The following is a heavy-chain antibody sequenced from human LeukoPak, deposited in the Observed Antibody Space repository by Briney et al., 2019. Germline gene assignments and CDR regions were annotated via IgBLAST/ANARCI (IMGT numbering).Heavy chain of an antibody. V-gene: IGHV1-2*02. CDR3: AREPGVQGLWDAFDI. CDR1: GYTFTGYY. CDR2: INPNSGGT. D-gene: IGHD4/OR15-4a*01. Sequence: ASVKVSCKASGYTFTGYYMHWVRQAPGQGLEWMGWINPNSGGTNYAQKFQGRVTMTRDTSISTAYMELSRLGSDDTAVYYCAREPGVQGLWDAFDIWGQGTMVTVSS. J-gene: IGHJ3*02.